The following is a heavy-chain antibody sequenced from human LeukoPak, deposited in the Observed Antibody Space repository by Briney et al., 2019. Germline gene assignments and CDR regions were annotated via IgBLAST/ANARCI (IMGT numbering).Heavy chain of an antibody. CDR1: GFTFSHYA. CDR2: VSGSSGST. V-gene: IGHV3-23*01. Sequence: PGGTLRLSCAPSGFTFSHYAVSWVREAPGQGLESVSAVSGSSGSTYYADSVKGRVTISRDNAKNTLYLQMNSLGAEDTAVYYCGRTSYDSSAYFDYWGQGTLVTVSS. D-gene: IGHD3-22*01. J-gene: IGHJ4*02. CDR3: GRTSYDSSAYFDY.